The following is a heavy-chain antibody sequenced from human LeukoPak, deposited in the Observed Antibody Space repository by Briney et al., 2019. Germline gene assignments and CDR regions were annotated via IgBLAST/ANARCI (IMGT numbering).Heavy chain of an antibody. CDR1: GFTFDDYG. D-gene: IGHD1-26*01. CDR2: INWNGGNT. Sequence: GGSLRLXCAASGFTFDDYGMSWVRQAPGKGLEWVSGINWNGGNTGYADSVKGRFTISRDNAKNSLYLQMKSLRAEDTALYYCARRSEAFSGSPDYWGQGTLVTVSS. J-gene: IGHJ4*02. V-gene: IGHV3-20*04. CDR3: ARRSEAFSGSPDY.